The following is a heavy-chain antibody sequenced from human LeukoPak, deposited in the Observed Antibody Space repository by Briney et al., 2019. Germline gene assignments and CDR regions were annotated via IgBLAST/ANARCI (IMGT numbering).Heavy chain of an antibody. CDR3: ARDSYVVPAASFDY. D-gene: IGHD2-2*01. J-gene: IGHJ4*02. CDR2: ISYDGSNK. V-gene: IGHV3-30-3*01. Sequence: GGSLRLSCAASGFTFSSYAMHWVRQAPGKGLEWVAVISYDGSNKYYADSVKGRFTISRDNSKNTLYLQMNSLRAEDTAVYYCARDSYVVPAASFDYWGQGPWSPSPQ. CDR1: GFTFSSYA.